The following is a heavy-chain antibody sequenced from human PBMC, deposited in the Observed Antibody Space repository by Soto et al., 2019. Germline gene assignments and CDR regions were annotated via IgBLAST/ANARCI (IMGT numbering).Heavy chain of an antibody. CDR3: ARLAVTSRDY. Sequence: EVQLAESGGGLVQPGGSLRLSCAASGFTFSNYSMSWVRQAPGKGLEWVSDISGSSSPIYYSDSVKGRFTISRDNAKNSLYLRMNSLRAEDTAVYFCARLAVTSRDYWGQGTLVTVSS. J-gene: IGHJ4*02. V-gene: IGHV3-48*01. CDR2: ISGSSSPI. D-gene: IGHD4-4*01. CDR1: GFTFSNYS.